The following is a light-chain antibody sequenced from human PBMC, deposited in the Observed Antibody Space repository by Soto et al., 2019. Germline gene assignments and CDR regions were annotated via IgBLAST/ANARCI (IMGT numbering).Light chain of an antibody. CDR1: QSLSSTY. CDR2: GAS. Sequence: EIVLTQSQCTLSLSPGERATLSCRASQSLSSTYLAWYQQKPGQAPRLLIYGASNRATGIPDRFSGSGSGTDFTLTINRLEPEDFAVYYCQQYGSSPLTFGQGTKVEIK. CDR3: QQYGSSPLT. J-gene: IGKJ1*01. V-gene: IGKV3-20*01.